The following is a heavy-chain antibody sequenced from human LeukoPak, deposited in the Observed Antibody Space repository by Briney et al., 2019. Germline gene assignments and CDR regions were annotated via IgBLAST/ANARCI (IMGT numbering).Heavy chain of an antibody. CDR3: AKQLGYCSDGSCYFPY. D-gene: IGHD2-15*01. CDR1: GFTFSSYA. V-gene: IGHV3-23*01. J-gene: IGHJ4*02. Sequence: GGSLRLSCAASGFTFSSYAMSWVRQAPGKGLEWVSAISGSGDSTYYADSVKGRFTISRDNSKNTLYLQTNSLRAEDTAVYYCAKQLGYCSDGSCYFPYWGQGTLVTVSS. CDR2: ISGSGDST.